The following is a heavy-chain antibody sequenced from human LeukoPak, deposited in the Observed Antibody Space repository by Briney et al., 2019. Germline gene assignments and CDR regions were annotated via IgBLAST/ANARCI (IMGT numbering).Heavy chain of an antibody. J-gene: IGHJ5*02. CDR3: ARVLLSSGYST. D-gene: IGHD3-22*01. CDR2: IYYSGIT. Sequence: SETLSLTCSVSGASISSYYYNWIRQSPGKGLEWIGYIYYSGITNYNPSLKSRVTMSLDTFNNQFSLKLGSVTAADTAVYYCARVLLSSGYSTWGQGTLVTVSS. CDR1: GASISSYY. V-gene: IGHV4-59*01.